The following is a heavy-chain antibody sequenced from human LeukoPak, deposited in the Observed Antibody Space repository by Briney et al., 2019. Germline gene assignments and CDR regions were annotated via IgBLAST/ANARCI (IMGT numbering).Heavy chain of an antibody. D-gene: IGHD5-12*01. J-gene: IGHJ4*02. CDR2: IKSKSDGGAT. CDR3: ARGSYSGYGEFDY. CDR1: GFTFKHAW. V-gene: IGHV3-15*01. Sequence: GGSLRLSCAASGFTFKHAWMSWVRQAPGKGLEWVGRIKSKSDGGATDYAAPVKGRFTISRDDSKNTLSLQMNSLRAEDTAVYYCARGSYSGYGEFDYWGQGTLVTVSS.